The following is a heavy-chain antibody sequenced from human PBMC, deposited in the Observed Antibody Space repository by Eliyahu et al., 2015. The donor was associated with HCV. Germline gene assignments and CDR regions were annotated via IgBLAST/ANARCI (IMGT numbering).Heavy chain of an antibody. V-gene: IGHV6-1*01. Sequence: QVQLQQSGPGMVKPSQXLXVTCAILGDXVPSNXAAWNWIRQSPSRGLEWLGRTYYRSKWYNEYAPSVKSRITINPDTSKNQFSLHLNSVTSEDTALYYCVRGTMANGMDVWGQGTTVTVSS. D-gene: IGHD5-24*01. CDR2: TYYRSKWYN. J-gene: IGHJ6*02. CDR3: VRGTMANGMDV. CDR1: GDXVPSNXAA.